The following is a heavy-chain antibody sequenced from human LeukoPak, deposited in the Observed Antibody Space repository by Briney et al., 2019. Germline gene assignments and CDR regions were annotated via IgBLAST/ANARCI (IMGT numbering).Heavy chain of an antibody. D-gene: IGHD1-26*01. CDR2: INPDGTTT. J-gene: IGHJ4*02. V-gene: IGHV3-74*01. Sequence: GGSLRLSCAASGFTVGSAWMSWVRQTPGKGLVWVSRINPDGTTTSYADSVKGRFTISRDNARNTLYLEMNSLRAEDTAVYYCARVGIGRYSFDSWGQGTLVTVSS. CDR1: GFTVGSAW. CDR3: ARVGIGRYSFDS.